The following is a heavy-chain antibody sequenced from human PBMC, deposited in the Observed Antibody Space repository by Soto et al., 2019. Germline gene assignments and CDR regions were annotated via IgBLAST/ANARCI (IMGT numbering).Heavy chain of an antibody. CDR1: GYTFTSSG. V-gene: IGHV1-18*01. CDR2: ISAHTGSS. Sequence: QVQLVQSGAEVKKPGASVKVSCKASGYTFTSSGMSWVRQAPGQGLEWMGWISAHTGSSEYAQRFQGRVTMTTDRSTSTAYMELRSLRSDDTAVYYCARAFCYQGSDSRGYYFDAFDFWGPGTLVTVSS. J-gene: IGHJ3*01. D-gene: IGHD3-22*01. CDR3: ARAFCYQGSDSRGYYFDAFDF.